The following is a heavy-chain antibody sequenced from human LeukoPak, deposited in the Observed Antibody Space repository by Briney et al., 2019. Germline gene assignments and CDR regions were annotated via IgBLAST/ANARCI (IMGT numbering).Heavy chain of an antibody. Sequence: PGGSLRLSCAASGFTFSSYGMHWVRQAPAKGLEWVAFIRYDGSNKYYADSVKGRFTISRDNSKNTLYLQMNSLRAEDTAVYYCAKPVGYCSSTSCYTRDYFDYWGQGTLVTVSS. D-gene: IGHD2-2*02. CDR2: IRYDGSNK. J-gene: IGHJ4*02. CDR1: GFTFSSYG. V-gene: IGHV3-30*02. CDR3: AKPVGYCSSTSCYTRDYFDY.